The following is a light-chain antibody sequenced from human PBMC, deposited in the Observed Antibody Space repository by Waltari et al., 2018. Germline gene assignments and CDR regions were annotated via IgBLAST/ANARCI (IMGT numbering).Light chain of an antibody. CDR3: MQGAHWPPYT. CDR1: QSLVHSDGNTY. J-gene: IGKJ2*01. CDR2: KVS. V-gene: IGKV2-30*02. Sequence: DVVMTQSPLSLPVTLGQPASISCRSSQSLVHSDGNTYLNWFQQRPGQSPMRLIYKVSNRDSGVPDRFSGSGSGTDFTLKINRVEAEDVGIYYCMQGAHWPPYTFGQGTNLEIK.